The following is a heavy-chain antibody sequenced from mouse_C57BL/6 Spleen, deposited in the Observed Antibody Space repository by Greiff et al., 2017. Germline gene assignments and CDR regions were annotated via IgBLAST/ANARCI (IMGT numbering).Heavy chain of an antibody. CDR3: ARGPYGSSYDWYFDV. CDR1: GFTFSDYG. V-gene: IGHV5-17*01. Sequence: EVQLVESGGGLVKPGGSLKLSCAASGFTFSDYGMHWVRQAPEKGLEWVAYISSGSSTIYYADTVKGRFTISRDNAKHTLFLQMTSLRSEDTAMYYCARGPYGSSYDWYFDVWGTGTTVTVSS. D-gene: IGHD1-1*01. J-gene: IGHJ1*03. CDR2: ISSGSSTI.